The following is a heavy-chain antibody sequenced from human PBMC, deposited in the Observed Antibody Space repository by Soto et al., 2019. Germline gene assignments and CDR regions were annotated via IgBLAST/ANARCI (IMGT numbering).Heavy chain of an antibody. J-gene: IGHJ4*02. CDR1: GFTFSSYE. CDR2: ISSSGSTI. CDR3: ARDRDYYDSSGYCDY. Sequence: LRLSCAASGFTFSSYEMNWVRQAPGKGLEWVSYISSSGSTIYYADSVKGRFTISRDNAKNSLYLQMNGLRAEDTAVYYCARDRDYYDSSGYCDYWGQGTLVTVSS. V-gene: IGHV3-48*03. D-gene: IGHD3-22*01.